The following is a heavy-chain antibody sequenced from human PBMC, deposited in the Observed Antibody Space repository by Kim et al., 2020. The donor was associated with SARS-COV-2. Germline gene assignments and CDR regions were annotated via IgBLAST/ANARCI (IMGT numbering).Heavy chain of an antibody. D-gene: IGHD2-2*01. CDR1: GGSVSSGSYY. CDR2: IYYSGST. V-gene: IGHV4-61*01. Sequence: SETLSLTCTVSGGSVSSGSYYWSWIRQPPGKGLEWIGYIYYSGSTNYNPSLKSRVTISVDTSKNQFSLKLSSVTAADTAVYYCARVWAGIVVVPAATHLDYWGQGTLVTVSS. J-gene: IGHJ4*02. CDR3: ARVWAGIVVVPAATHLDY.